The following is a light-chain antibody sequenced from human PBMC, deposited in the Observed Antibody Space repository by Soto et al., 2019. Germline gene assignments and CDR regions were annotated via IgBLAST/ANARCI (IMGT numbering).Light chain of an antibody. CDR1: SSDVGGYNH. V-gene: IGLV2-14*01. CDR3: SSYKRGATLV. Sequence: QSVLTQPASVSGSPGQSITISCTGTSSDVGGYNHVAWYQQYPGKAPKLIIFEVSDRPSGISNRFSGSKSANTASLSISGLQAADEADYYCSSYKRGATLVFGVGTKLTVL. CDR2: EVS. J-gene: IGLJ2*01.